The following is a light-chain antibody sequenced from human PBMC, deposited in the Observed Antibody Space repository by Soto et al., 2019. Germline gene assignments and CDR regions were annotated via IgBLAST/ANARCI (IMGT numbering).Light chain of an antibody. CDR2: DAS. V-gene: IGKV1-5*01. J-gene: IGKJ1*01. CDR1: QTISSW. CDR3: QHYNTYSST. Sequence: DIQMTQSPSTLSGSVGDRVTITCRASQTISSWLAWYQQKPGKAPKLLIYDASSLEGGVPSRFSGSGSGTEFTLTISSLQPDDFATYYCQHYNTYSSTFGQGTKVDIK.